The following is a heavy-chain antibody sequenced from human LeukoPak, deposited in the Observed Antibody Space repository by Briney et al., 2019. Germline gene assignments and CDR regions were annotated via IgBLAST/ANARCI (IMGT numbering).Heavy chain of an antibody. CDR1: GGSISSGSYY. CDR3: ARHPSRGSGWYNAFDI. D-gene: IGHD6-19*01. Sequence: PSETLSLTCTVSGGSISSGSYYWGWIRQPPGKGLEWIGSIDYSGSTYYKPSLKSQVTISVDTSKNQFSLKLSSVTAADTAVYYCARHPSRGSGWYNAFDIWGQGTMVTVSS. V-gene: IGHV4-39*01. CDR2: IDYSGST. J-gene: IGHJ3*02.